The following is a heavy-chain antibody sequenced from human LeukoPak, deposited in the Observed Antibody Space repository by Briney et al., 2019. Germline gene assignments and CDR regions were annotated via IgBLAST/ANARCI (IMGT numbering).Heavy chain of an antibody. Sequence: GGAPRLSRAASGFTFSSFGMDWGRQAPGKGGEWVTFIRYDGSNKNYADSVKGRFTISRDNSKNTLYLQMNSLRAEDTAVYYCAKESALGGSTWGQGSLVTVSS. CDR2: IRYDGSNK. J-gene: IGHJ4*02. CDR3: AKESALGGST. CDR1: GFTFSSFG. V-gene: IGHV3-30*02. D-gene: IGHD2-15*01.